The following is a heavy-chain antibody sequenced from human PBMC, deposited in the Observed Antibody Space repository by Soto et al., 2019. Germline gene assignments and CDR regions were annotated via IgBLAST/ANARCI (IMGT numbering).Heavy chain of an antibody. Sequence: GGSLRLSCAASVLTFSSYSMNWVRQAPGKGLEWVSYISSSSSTIYYADSVKGRFTISRDNAKNSLYLQMNSLRAEDTAVYYCARDNIRMITFGGPDYWGQGTLVTVSS. D-gene: IGHD3-16*01. CDR3: ARDNIRMITFGGPDY. CDR1: VLTFSSYS. CDR2: ISSSSSTI. J-gene: IGHJ4*02. V-gene: IGHV3-48*01.